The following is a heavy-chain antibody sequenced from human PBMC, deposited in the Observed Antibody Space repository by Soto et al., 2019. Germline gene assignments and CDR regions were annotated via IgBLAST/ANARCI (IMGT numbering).Heavy chain of an antibody. D-gene: IGHD3-10*01. CDR2: ISGSGGST. Sequence: PGGSLRLSCAASGVTFSSYAMSWVRQATGKGLEWVSAISGSGGSTYYADSVKGRFTISRDNSKNTLYLQMNSLRAEDTAVYYCAKWKGYYGSGSYYNVWYYYYGMDVWGQGTTVTVS. CDR3: AKWKGYYGSGSYYNVWYYYYGMDV. CDR1: GVTFSSYA. V-gene: IGHV3-23*01. J-gene: IGHJ6*02.